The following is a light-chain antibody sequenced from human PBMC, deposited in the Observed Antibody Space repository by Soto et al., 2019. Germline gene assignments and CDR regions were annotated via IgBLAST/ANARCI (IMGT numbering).Light chain of an antibody. J-gene: IGKJ4*01. V-gene: IGKV3-20*01. Sequence: EIVLTQSPGTLSLSPGERATLSCRASQTVDRGYLAWYQQKPGQAPRLLIYDASTRATGIPDRFSGSGSGTDFNLTISRLEPEDFAVYFCQQYGESPLTFGGGTRAEI. CDR3: QQYGESPLT. CDR1: QTVDRGY. CDR2: DAS.